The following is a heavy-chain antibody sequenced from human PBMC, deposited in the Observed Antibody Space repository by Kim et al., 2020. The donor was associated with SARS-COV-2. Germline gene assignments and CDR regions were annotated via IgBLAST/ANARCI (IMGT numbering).Heavy chain of an antibody. CDR2: IVVGSGNT. V-gene: IGHV1-58*01. J-gene: IGHJ5*02. D-gene: IGHD2-15*01. Sequence: SVKVSCKASGFTFTSSAVQWVRQARGQRLEWIGWIVVGSGNTNYAQKFQERVTITRDMSTSTAYMELSSLRSEDTAVYYCAAGRGRRVVTGSRWFDPWGQGTLVTVSS. CDR3: AAGRGRRVVTGSRWFDP. CDR1: GFTFTSSA.